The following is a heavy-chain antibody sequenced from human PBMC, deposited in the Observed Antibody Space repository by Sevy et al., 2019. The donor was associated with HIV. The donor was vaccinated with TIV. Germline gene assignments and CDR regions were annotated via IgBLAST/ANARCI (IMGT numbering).Heavy chain of an antibody. CDR3: ARGTSPVRQPVGQFDY. V-gene: IGHV3-48*02. CDR2: ISSSSSTI. J-gene: IGHJ4*02. Sequence: GGSLRLSCAASGFTFSSYSMNWVRQAPGKGLEWVSYISSSSSTIYYADSVKGRFTISRDNAKNSLYLQMNSLRDEDTAVYYCARGTSPVRQPVGQFDYWGQGTLVTVSS. D-gene: IGHD3-16*01. CDR1: GFTFSSYS.